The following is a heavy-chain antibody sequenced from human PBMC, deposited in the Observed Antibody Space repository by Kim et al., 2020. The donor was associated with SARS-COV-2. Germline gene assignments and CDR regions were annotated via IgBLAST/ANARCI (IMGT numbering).Heavy chain of an antibody. V-gene: IGHV1-46*01. CDR3: ARYSSSWFDY. Sequence: SYATKFKGGVTMTRDTSTSTVYMELSSLRSEDTAVYYCARYSSSWFDYWGQGTLVTVSS. D-gene: IGHD6-13*01. J-gene: IGHJ4*02.